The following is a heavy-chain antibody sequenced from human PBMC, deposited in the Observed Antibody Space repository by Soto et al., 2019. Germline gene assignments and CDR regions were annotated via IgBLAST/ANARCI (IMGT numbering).Heavy chain of an antibody. CDR2: FDPEDGET. Sequence: ASVKVSCKVSGYTLTELSMHWVRQAPGKGLEWMGGFDPEDGETIYAQKFQGRVTMTEDTSTDTAYMELSSLRSEDTAVYYCATDRTVVRGVIINDAFDIWGQGTMVTVSS. J-gene: IGHJ3*02. CDR1: GYTLTELS. D-gene: IGHD3-10*01. V-gene: IGHV1-24*01. CDR3: ATDRTVVRGVIINDAFDI.